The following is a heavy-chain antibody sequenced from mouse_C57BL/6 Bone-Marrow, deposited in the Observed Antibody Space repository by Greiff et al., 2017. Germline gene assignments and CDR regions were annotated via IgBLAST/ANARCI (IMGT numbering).Heavy chain of an antibody. CDR2: IYPGDGDT. Sequence: QVQLQQSGAELVKPGASVKISCKASGYAFSSYWMNWVKQRPGKGLEWIGQIYPGDGDTNYNGKFKGKATLTADKSSSTAYMQLSSLTSEDSAVYFCARRGSRSSWYFDFWGTGTTVTVSS. D-gene: IGHD1-1*01. J-gene: IGHJ1*03. CDR1: GYAFSSYW. CDR3: ARRGSRSSWYFDF. V-gene: IGHV1-80*01.